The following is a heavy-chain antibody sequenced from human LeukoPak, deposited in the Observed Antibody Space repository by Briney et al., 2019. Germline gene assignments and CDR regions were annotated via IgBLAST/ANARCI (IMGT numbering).Heavy chain of an antibody. Sequence: SETLSLTCAVSGGSISSGGYSWSWIRQPPGKGLEWIGYIYHSGSTYYNPSLKSRVTISVDRSKNQFSLKLSSVTAADTAVYYCARQTTSDWLFPVYYFDYWGQGTLVTVSS. V-gene: IGHV4-30-2*01. J-gene: IGHJ4*02. CDR3: ARQTTSDWLFPVYYFDY. D-gene: IGHD3-9*01. CDR2: IYHSGST. CDR1: GGSISSGGYS.